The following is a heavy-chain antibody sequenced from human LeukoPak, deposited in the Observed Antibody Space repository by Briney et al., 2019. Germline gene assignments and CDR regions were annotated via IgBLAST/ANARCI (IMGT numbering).Heavy chain of an antibody. CDR2: ISYDGSNK. CDR1: GFTFITYG. J-gene: IGHJ4*02. Sequence: GGSLRLSCAASGFTFITYGMHWVGQAPGKGLEWVAVISYDGSNKYYADSVKGRFTISRDKSKNTLYLQMNSLRGDDTAVYYCAKDLWTYGSGSSVDCWGQGTLVTVSS. V-gene: IGHV3-30*18. D-gene: IGHD3-10*01. CDR3: AKDLWTYGSGSSVDC.